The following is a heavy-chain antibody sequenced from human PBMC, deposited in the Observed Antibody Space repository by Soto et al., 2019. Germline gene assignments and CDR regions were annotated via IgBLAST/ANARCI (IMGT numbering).Heavy chain of an antibody. Sequence: QLLLQEAGPRLVEPSATLSLTCAVSSGTVSVKSHYWAWIRQPPGKGLEWIGAIDDSGRTYYSESLKSRATISVDTARNQFSLKLNSVTAPDTAVYYCATQGRNTRIVVVRPYATDFWGQGTAVTVSS. CDR2: IDDSGRT. D-gene: IGHD1-26*01. CDR1: SGTVSVKSHY. CDR3: ATQGRNTRIVVVRPYATDF. J-gene: IGHJ6*02. V-gene: IGHV4-39*01.